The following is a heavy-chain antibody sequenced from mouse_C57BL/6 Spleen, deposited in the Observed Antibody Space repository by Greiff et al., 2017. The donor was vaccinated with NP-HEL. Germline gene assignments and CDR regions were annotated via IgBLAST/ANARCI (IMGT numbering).Heavy chain of an antibody. V-gene: IGHV1-81*01. CDR1: GYTFTSYG. CDR2: IYPRSGNT. CDR3: AREGATVVATDAMDY. D-gene: IGHD1-1*01. Sequence: VQLQESGAELARPGASVKLSCKASGYTFTSYGISWVKQRTGQGLEWIGEIYPRSGNTYYNEKFKSKATLTADKSSSTAYMELRSLTSEDSAVYFCAREGATVVATDAMDYWGQGTSVTVSS. J-gene: IGHJ4*01.